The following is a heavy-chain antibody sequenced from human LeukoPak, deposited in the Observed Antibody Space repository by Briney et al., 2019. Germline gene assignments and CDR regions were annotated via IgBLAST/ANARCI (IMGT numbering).Heavy chain of an antibody. Sequence: GSSVKVSCKASGGTFSSYTISWVRQAPGQGLEWMGRIIPILGIANYAQKFQGRVTITAGKSTSTAYMELSSLRSEDTAVYYCARDESYYDSSGYYWGQGTLVTVSS. D-gene: IGHD3-22*01. CDR1: GGTFSSYT. J-gene: IGHJ4*02. V-gene: IGHV1-69*04. CDR2: IIPILGIA. CDR3: ARDESYYDSSGYY.